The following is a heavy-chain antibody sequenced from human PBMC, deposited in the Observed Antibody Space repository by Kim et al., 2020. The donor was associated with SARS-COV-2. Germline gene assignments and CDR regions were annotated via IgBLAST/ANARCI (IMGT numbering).Heavy chain of an antibody. V-gene: IGHV4-30-2*01. D-gene: IGHD2-2*01. Sequence: SETLSLTCAVSGGSISSGGYSWSWIRQPPGKGLEWIGYIYYSGSTYYNPSLKSRVTISVDRSKNQFSLKLSSVTAADTAVYYCATTRGYCSSTSCPFDYWGQGTLVTVSS. CDR2: IYYSGST. CDR3: ATTRGYCSSTSCPFDY. J-gene: IGHJ4*02. CDR1: GGSISSGGYS.